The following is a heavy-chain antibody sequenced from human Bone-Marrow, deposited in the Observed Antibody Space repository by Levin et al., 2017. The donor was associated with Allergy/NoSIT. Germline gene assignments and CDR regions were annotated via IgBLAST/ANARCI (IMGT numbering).Heavy chain of an antibody. V-gene: IGHV1-69*13. J-gene: IGHJ4*02. CDR3: ARRSYSYGSFDY. CDR2: IIPIFGTA. D-gene: IGHD5-18*01. Sequence: ASVKVSCKASGGTFSSYAISWVRQAPGQGLEWMGGIIPIFGTANYAQKFQGRVTITADESTSTAYMELSSLRSEDTAVYYCARRSYSYGSFDYWGQGTLVTVSS. CDR1: GGTFSSYA.